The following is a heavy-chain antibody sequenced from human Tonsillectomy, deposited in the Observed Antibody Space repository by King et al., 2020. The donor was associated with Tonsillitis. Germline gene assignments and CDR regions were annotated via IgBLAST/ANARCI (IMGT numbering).Heavy chain of an antibody. CDR3: ARGSSPGFWSGYSNCYFDY. Sequence: VQLVESGGGLVKPGGSLRLSCAASGFPFSDYYMSWIRQAPGRGLEWLSYISSSGSIIYYADSVKGRFTISRDNAKNSLYLQMNSLRAEDPAVYYCARGSSPGFWSGYSNCYFDYWGQGTLVTVSS. CDR2: ISSSGSII. V-gene: IGHV3-11*01. J-gene: IGHJ4*02. CDR1: GFPFSDYY. D-gene: IGHD3-3*01.